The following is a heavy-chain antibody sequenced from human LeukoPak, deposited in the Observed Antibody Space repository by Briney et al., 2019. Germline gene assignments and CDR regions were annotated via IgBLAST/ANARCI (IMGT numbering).Heavy chain of an antibody. Sequence: GASVKVSCKASGGTFSSYAISWVRQAPGQGLEWMGGIIPIFGTANYAQKFQGRVTITADESTSTAYMELSSLRSEDTAVYYCARAGYSSGWYYAFDIWGQGTMVTVSS. D-gene: IGHD6-19*01. J-gene: IGHJ3*02. CDR3: ARAGYSSGWYYAFDI. V-gene: IGHV1-69*13. CDR1: GGTFSSYA. CDR2: IIPIFGTA.